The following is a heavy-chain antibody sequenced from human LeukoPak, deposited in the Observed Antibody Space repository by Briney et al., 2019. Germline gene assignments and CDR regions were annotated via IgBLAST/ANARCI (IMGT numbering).Heavy chain of an antibody. CDR2: INPNSGGT. CDR3: ARNAEICGGDCYSWFDP. V-gene: IGHV1-2*02. Sequence: GASVKVSCKASGYTFTGYYMHWVRQAPGQGLEWMGWINPNSGGTNYAQKFQGRVTMTRDTSISTAYMELSRLRSDDTAVYYCARNAEICGGDCYSWFDPWGQGTLVTVSS. CDR1: GYTFTGYY. J-gene: IGHJ5*02. D-gene: IGHD2-21*02.